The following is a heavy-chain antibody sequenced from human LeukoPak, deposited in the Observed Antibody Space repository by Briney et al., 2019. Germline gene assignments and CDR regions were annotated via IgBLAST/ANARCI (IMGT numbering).Heavy chain of an antibody. D-gene: IGHD3-10*01. J-gene: IGHJ4*02. CDR2: IRYDGSNK. CDR1: GFTFSSYG. Sequence: GGSLRLSCAASGFTFSSYGMHWVRQAPGKGLEWVAFIRYDGSNKDYADSVKGRFTISRDNSKNTLYLQMNSLGAEDTAVYYCAKDRPVYYGGSGYFDYWGQGTLVTVSS. V-gene: IGHV3-30*02. CDR3: AKDRPVYYGGSGYFDY.